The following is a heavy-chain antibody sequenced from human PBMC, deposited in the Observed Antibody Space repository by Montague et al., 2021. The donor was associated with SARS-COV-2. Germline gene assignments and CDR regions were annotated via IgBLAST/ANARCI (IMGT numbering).Heavy chain of an antibody. V-gene: IGHV4-61*02. CDR2: IYTSGST. CDR1: GGSISSGSYY. J-gene: IGHJ5*02. Sequence: TLSLTCTVSGGSISSGSYYWSWIRQPAGKGLEWIGRIYTSGSTXYNPSLKSRVTISVDTSKNQFSLKLSSVTAAGTAVYYCAREIGLVTIFGVVTISGWFDPWGQGTLVTVSS. CDR3: AREIGLVTIFGVVTISGWFDP. D-gene: IGHD3-3*01.